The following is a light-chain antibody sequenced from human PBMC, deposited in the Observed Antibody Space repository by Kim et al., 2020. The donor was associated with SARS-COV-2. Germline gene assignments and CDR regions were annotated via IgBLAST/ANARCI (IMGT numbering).Light chain of an antibody. V-gene: IGKV3-15*01. J-gene: IGKJ1*01. CDR3: QQYNDWWT. CDR1: QSVSSN. Sequence: EIVMTQSPATLSVSPGERATLSCRASQSVSSNLAWYQQKPGQSPRLLIYGASTRATGIPARFSGSSSGTEFTHTISSLQSEDFAVYYCQQYNDWWTFGQGTKVDIK. CDR2: GAS.